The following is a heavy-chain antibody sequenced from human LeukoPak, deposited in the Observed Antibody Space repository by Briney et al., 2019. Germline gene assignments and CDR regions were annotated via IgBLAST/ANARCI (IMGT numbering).Heavy chain of an antibody. D-gene: IGHD6-13*01. CDR3: AKGTSRSSWAFDI. J-gene: IGHJ3*02. CDR2: ISGSGGST. V-gene: IGHV3-23*01. CDR1: GFTFSSYA. Sequence: GGSLGLSCAASGFTFSSYAMSWVRQAPGKGLEWVSAISGSGGSTYYADSVKGRFTISRDNSKNTLYLQMNSLRAEDTAVYYCAKGTSRSSWAFDIWGQGTMVTVSS.